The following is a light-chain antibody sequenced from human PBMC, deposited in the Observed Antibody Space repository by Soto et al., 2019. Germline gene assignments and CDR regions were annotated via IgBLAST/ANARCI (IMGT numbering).Light chain of an antibody. CDR3: MQGLEIPRT. CDR1: QSLLHSTGYDF. J-gene: IGKJ3*01. CDR2: LGS. V-gene: IGKV2-28*01. Sequence: DIVMTQSPLSLPVTPGEPASISCRSSQSLLHSTGYDFLDWYLQKPGQSPQLLIYLGSNRASGVPDRFSGRGTGTDFTLKITRVEADDVGVYYCMQGLEIPRTFGPGTRVDIK.